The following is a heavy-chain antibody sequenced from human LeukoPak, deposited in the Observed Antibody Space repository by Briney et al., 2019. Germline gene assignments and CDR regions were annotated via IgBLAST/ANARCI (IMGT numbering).Heavy chain of an antibody. CDR3: ARVYYYYYMDV. CDR1: GFTFSTYW. V-gene: IGHV3-74*01. J-gene: IGHJ6*03. CDR2: ISSDGTNT. Sequence: GGSLRLSCAASGFTFSTYWMHWIRQAPGTGLVWVSRISSDGTNTYYADSVKGRFSISRDNAKNTLYLQMNSLRAEDTAVYYCARVYYYYYMDVWGKGTTVAVSS.